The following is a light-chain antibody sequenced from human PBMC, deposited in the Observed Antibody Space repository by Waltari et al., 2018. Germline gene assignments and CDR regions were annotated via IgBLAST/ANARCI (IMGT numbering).Light chain of an antibody. V-gene: IGKV3-20*01. Sequence: EVVLTQSPDTLSLSPGERATLSCRANQSVGRSLAWYQQKPGQAPRLLIYDASIRATGIADRFSGSGSGTDFSLTISRLEPEDFAVYYCQKYRSLPATFGQGTKVEIK. CDR1: QSVGRS. CDR2: DAS. J-gene: IGKJ1*01. CDR3: QKYRSLPAT.